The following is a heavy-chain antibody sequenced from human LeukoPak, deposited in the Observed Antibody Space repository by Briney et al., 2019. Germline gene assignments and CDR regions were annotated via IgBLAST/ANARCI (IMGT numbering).Heavy chain of an antibody. CDR3: ARVSPRDGYNYFDY. Sequence: GASVKVSCKASGYTFTSYAMHWVRQAPGQRLEWMGWINAGNGNTKYSQKFQGRVTMTRDTSISTAYMELSRLRSDDTAVYYCARVSPRDGYNYFDYWGQGTLVTVSS. CDR2: INAGNGNT. J-gene: IGHJ4*02. CDR1: GYTFTSYA. V-gene: IGHV1-3*01. D-gene: IGHD5-24*01.